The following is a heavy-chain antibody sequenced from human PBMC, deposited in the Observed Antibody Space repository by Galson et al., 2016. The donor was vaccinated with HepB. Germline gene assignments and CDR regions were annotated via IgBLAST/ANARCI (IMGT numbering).Heavy chain of an antibody. D-gene: IGHD1-7*01. J-gene: IGHJ4*02. CDR1: GFSLSTTRMG. V-gene: IGHV2-5*02. CDR2: IYWDDDT. Sequence: PALVKPTQTLTLTCTFSGFSLSTTRMGVGWIRQSPGKALEWLALIYWDDDTGYSQSPRNILTITKDTSKNEVVLTMTNMYPVDTATYFCAHVRDGLELYFDSWGQGTLVTVSS. CDR3: AHVRDGLELYFDS.